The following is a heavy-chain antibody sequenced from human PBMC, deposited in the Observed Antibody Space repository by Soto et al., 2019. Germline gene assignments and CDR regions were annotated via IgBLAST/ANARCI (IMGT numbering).Heavy chain of an antibody. Sequence: GGSLRLSCAASGFTFSSYAMHWVRQAPGKGLEWVAVISYDGSNKYYADSVKGRITISRDNSKKTLYLQMKSLRAEDKAVYYCARVSSRDTIFGVVIYYYYYGMDVWGQGTTVTVSS. CDR1: GFTFSSYA. V-gene: IGHV3-30-3*01. J-gene: IGHJ6*02. CDR2: ISYDGSNK. CDR3: ARVSSRDTIFGVVIYYYYYGMDV. D-gene: IGHD3-3*01.